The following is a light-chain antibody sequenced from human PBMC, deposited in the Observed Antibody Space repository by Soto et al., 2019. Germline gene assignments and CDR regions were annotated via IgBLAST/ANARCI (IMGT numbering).Light chain of an antibody. CDR2: DVN. J-gene: IGLJ2*01. V-gene: IGLV2-14*01. Sequence: QSALTQPASVSGSPGPSITISCTGTSSDVGAYNYVSWYQQHPGKAPKLMVYDVNLRPSGVSNRFSGSKSGNTASLTISGLQAADEADYYCTSCTTSTTMTFGGGTKVTVL. CDR3: TSCTTSTTMT. CDR1: SSDVGAYNY.